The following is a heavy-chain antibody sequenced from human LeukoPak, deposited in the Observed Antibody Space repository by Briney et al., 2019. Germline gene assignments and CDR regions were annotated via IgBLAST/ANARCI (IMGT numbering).Heavy chain of an antibody. V-gene: IGHV3-74*01. J-gene: IGHJ4*02. CDR1: RFTFTNYW. Sequence: GGSLRLSCAASRFTFTNYWMHWVRQAPGKGLVWVSLINSDGSSTSYADSVKGRFTISRDNSKSTLYLQMNSLRDVDTALYYCARGLAGGLDSWGQGTLVTVSS. CDR3: ARGLAGGLDS. CDR2: INSDGSST. D-gene: IGHD3-9*01.